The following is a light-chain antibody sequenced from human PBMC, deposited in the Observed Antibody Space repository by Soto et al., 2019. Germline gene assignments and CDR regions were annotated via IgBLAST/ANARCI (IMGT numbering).Light chain of an antibody. Sequence: EIVLTQSPLSLPVTPGEPASISCRSSQNLLHSNGYNYLNWYLQKPGQSPQLLIYLGSNRASGVPDRFIGSGSGTDFTLTINRVEAEDVGLYFCAQGLATPFTFGGGTKVEIK. CDR3: AQGLATPFT. J-gene: IGKJ4*01. CDR1: QNLLHSNGYNY. V-gene: IGKV2-28*01. CDR2: LGS.